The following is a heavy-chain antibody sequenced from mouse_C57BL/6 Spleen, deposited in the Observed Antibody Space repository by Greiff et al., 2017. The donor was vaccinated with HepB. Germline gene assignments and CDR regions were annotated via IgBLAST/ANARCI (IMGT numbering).Heavy chain of an antibody. J-gene: IGHJ2*01. CDR1: GFTFSSYG. CDR3: ARDYYGSSSFFGY. CDR2: ISSGGSYT. D-gene: IGHD1-1*01. V-gene: IGHV5-6*01. Sequence: EVMLVESGGDLVKPGGSLKLSCAASGFTFSSYGMSWVRQTPDKRLEWVATISSGGSYTYYPDSVKGRFTISRDNAKNTLYLQMSSLKSEDTAMYDCARDYYGSSSFFGYWGQGTTLTVSS.